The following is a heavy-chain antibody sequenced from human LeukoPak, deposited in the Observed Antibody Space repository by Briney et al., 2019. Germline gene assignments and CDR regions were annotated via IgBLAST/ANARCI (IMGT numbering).Heavy chain of an antibody. CDR1: GGSISSYY. CDR3: AREGSGSYYDY. CDR2: IYYSGST. D-gene: IGHD1-26*01. J-gene: IGHJ4*02. Sequence: PSETLPLTCTVSGGSISSYYWSWIRQPPGKGLEWIGYIYYSGSTNYNPSLKSRVTISVDTSKNQFSLKLSSVTAADTAVYYCAREGSGSYYDYWGQGTLVTVSS. V-gene: IGHV4-59*01.